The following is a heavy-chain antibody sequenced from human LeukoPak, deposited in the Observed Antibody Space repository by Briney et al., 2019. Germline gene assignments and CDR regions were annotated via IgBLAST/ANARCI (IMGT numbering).Heavy chain of an antibody. J-gene: IGHJ4*02. V-gene: IGHV3-23*01. D-gene: IGHD4-17*01. CDR1: GFTFSSYA. CDR2: ISGSGGTT. CDR3: ARVQRGVRSPTDY. Sequence: TGGSLRLSCAASGFTFSSYAMSCVRQAPGRGLERVSTISGSGGTTYYADSVKGRFTISRDNSKSTLYLQMSSLRAEDTAVYYCARVQRGVRSPTDYWGQGTLVTVSS.